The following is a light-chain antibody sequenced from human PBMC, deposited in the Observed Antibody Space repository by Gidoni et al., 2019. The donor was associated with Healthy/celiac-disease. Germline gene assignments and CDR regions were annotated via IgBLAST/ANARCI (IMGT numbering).Light chain of an antibody. CDR3: QQYNSYPWT. CDR1: QSISSW. Sequence: DIQMTQSPSTLSASVGDRVTITCRASQSISSWLAWYQQKTGKAPKLLIYDASSLESGVPSRFSGSGSGAKFSLTISSLQPDDFATNYCQQYNSYPWTFGRGTKVEIK. CDR2: DAS. J-gene: IGKJ1*01. V-gene: IGKV1-5*01.